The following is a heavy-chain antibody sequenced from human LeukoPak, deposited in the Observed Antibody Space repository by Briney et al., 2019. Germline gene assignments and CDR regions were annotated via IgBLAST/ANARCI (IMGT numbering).Heavy chain of an antibody. CDR3: ARQSYGDPNCFDP. V-gene: IGHV5-51*01. Sequence: GESLKISCKGSGYTFTSYWIAWVRQMPGKGLEWMGIIYPGDSDTRYSPSFQGQVTISADKSISTAYLQWSSLKASDTAMYYCARQSYGDPNCFDPWGQGTLVTVSS. CDR1: GYTFTSYW. CDR2: IYPGDSDT. J-gene: IGHJ5*02. D-gene: IGHD4-17*01.